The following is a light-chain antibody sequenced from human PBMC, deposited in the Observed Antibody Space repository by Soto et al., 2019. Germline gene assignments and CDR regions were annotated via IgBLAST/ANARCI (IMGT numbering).Light chain of an antibody. CDR2: EVN. CDR1: SSDVGLYNL. Sequence: QSALTQPASVSGSPGQSITISCTGTSSDVGLYNLVSWYQHLPGKAPKLIIYEVNDRPSGISDRFSGSKSGNTASLTISGLQDEDEADYYCCSYVGSSILMFGGGTKVTVL. V-gene: IGLV2-23*02. CDR3: CSYVGSSILM. J-gene: IGLJ3*02.